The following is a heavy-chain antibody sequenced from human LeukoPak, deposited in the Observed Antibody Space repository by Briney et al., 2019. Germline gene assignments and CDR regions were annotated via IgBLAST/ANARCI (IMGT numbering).Heavy chain of an antibody. D-gene: IGHD4-17*01. J-gene: IGHJ6*02. CDR2: ISYSGST. CDR3: AREGGHGDSSRYYYYGMDV. Sequence: SETLSLTCTVSRGSVSSGDYYWTWIRQPPGKGLEWIGYISYSGSTNYNPSLKSRVTISIDTSKNQISLKLSSVTAADTAVYYCAREGGHGDSSRYYYYGMDVWGQGTTVTVSS. V-gene: IGHV4-61*08. CDR1: RGSVSSGDYY.